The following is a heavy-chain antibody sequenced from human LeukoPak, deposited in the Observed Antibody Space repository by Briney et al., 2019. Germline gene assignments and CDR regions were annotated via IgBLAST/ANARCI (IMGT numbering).Heavy chain of an antibody. CDR2: IYWNDDK. D-gene: IGHD6-19*01. Sequence: SGPTLVNPTQTLTLTCTFSGFSLNSTGVGVGWIRQPPGKALEWLALIYWNDDKRYSPSLKSRLTITKDTSKNQVVLRMTNMDPVDTATYYCAHRRQWLTVRGFDYWGQGTLVTVSS. J-gene: IGHJ4*02. CDR3: AHRRQWLTVRGFDY. V-gene: IGHV2-5*01. CDR1: GFSLNSTGVG.